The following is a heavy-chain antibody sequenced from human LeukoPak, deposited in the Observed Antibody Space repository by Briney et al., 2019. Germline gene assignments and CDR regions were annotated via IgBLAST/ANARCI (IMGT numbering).Heavy chain of an antibody. CDR2: FDPEDGET. CDR1: GYTLTELS. J-gene: IGHJ4*02. Sequence: ASVKVSCKVSGYTLTELSMHWVRQAPGKGLEWMGGFDPEDGETIYAQKFQGRVTMTEDTSTDTAYMELSGLRSEDTAAYYCATGDDFWSGYPFDYWGQGTLVTVSS. CDR3: ATGDDFWSGYPFDY. D-gene: IGHD3-3*01. V-gene: IGHV1-24*01.